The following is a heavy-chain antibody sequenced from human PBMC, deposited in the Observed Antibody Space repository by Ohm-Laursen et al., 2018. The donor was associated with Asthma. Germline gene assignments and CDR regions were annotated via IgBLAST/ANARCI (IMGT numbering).Heavy chain of an antibody. D-gene: IGHD6-13*01. CDR2: TYHSGST. V-gene: IGHV4-30-2*01. CDR1: RGSITSGGYS. CDR3: ARVSSSWFDF. Sequence: SETLSLTCAVSRGSITSGGYSWGWVRQPPGEGLEWVGHTYHSGSTYYNPSLKSRVAISVDRSKNQFPLTLSSVTASDTAIYYCARVSSSWFDFWGQGTLVTVSS. J-gene: IGHJ4*02.